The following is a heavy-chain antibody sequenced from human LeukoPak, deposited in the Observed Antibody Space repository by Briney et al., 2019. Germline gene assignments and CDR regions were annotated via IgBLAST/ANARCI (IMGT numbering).Heavy chain of an antibody. CDR1: GYTFNTYG. CDR3: ARGPHERSGYPDD. D-gene: IGHD3-22*01. CDR2: ISPYNGNT. Sequence: ASVKVSCKPYGYTFNTYGITWVRQAPGQGLEWMGWISPYNGNTNYAQKFQGRVTMTTDTSTSTAYMELRSLRSDDTAVYYCARGPHERSGYPDDWGQGTLVTVSS. J-gene: IGHJ4*02. V-gene: IGHV1-18*01.